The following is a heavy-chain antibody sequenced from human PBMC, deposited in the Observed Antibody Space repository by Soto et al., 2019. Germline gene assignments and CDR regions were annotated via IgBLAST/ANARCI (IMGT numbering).Heavy chain of an antibody. CDR3: ARESEDLASNFDY. J-gene: IGHJ4*02. Sequence: EVQLVESGGGLVKPGGSLRLSCAASGFTFTRYSMNWVRQAPGKGLEWVSSISSTTNYIYYGDSMKGRFTISRDNAKNSLDLERNSLRAEDTAVYYWARESEDLASNFDYWGQGTLVTVSS. V-gene: IGHV3-21*06. CDR1: GFTFTRYS. CDR2: ISSTTNYI.